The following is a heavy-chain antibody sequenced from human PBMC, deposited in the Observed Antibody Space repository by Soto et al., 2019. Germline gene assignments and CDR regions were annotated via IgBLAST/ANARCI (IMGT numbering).Heavy chain of an antibody. CDR2: IYHDGST. J-gene: IGHJ6*02. Sequence: QVQLQESGPGLVRPSGTLSLTCAVSGASISSSNWWSWVRHPPGKGLEWIGDIYHDGSTNRNPSLKSRATISVDKSKNQFSLMLTSMTAADTAVYYCARHYYYANHDYYAMDVWGQGTTVTVSS. D-gene: IGHD3-22*01. CDR3: ARHYYYANHDYYAMDV. CDR1: GASISSSNW. V-gene: IGHV4-4*02.